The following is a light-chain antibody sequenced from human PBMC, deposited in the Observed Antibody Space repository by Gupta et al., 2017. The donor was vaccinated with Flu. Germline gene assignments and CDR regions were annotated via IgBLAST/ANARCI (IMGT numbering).Light chain of an antibody. J-gene: IGLJ1*01. CDR1: SSNVGHNR. V-gene: IGLV1-51*01. CDR3: GTWDTSLGAVL. Sequence: SSSNVGHNRVSWYQQLPGTAPKLLIYDDDKRSSGIPDRFSGSKSGASATLVITGLQTGDEADYYCGTWDTSLGAVLFGRGTKVTV. CDR2: DDD.